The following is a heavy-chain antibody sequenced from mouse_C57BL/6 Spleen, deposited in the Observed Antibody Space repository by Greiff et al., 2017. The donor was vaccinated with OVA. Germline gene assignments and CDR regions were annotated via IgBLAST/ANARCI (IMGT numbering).Heavy chain of an antibody. CDR2: IDPEDGDT. CDR3: TTWSDWFAY. J-gene: IGHJ3*01. CDR1: GFNFTDYY. V-gene: IGHV14-1*01. Sequence: EVKLEESGAELVRPGASVKLSCTASGFNFTDYYMHWVKQRPEQGLEWIGRIDPEDGDTDYAPKFQGKATMTADTSSNTAYLQLSSLTSEDTAVYYCTTWSDWFAYWGQGTLVTVSA.